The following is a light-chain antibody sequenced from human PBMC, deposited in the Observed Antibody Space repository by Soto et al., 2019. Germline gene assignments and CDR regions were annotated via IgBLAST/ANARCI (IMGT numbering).Light chain of an antibody. CDR1: QSISSW. CDR2: DAS. Sequence: DIQMTQSPSTPSASVGDRVTITCRASQSISSWLAWYQQKPGKAPKLLIYDASSLESGVPSRFSGSGSGTGFTLTISSLQPDDFATYYCQQYNSYPWTFGQGTKVDIK. J-gene: IGKJ1*01. V-gene: IGKV1-5*01. CDR3: QQYNSYPWT.